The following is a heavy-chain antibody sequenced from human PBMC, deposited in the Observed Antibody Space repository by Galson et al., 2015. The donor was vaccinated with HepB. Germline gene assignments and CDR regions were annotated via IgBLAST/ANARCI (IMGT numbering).Heavy chain of an antibody. V-gene: IGHV3-23*01. Sequence: SLRLSCAASGFTFSSYAMSWVRQAPGKGLEWVSAISGSGGSTYYADSVKGRFTISRDNSKNTLYLQMNGLRAEDTAVYYCARVLSGWLRFKGLFDYWGQGTLVTVSS. D-gene: IGHD5-12*01. J-gene: IGHJ4*02. CDR1: GFTFSSYA. CDR3: ARVLSGWLRFKGLFDY. CDR2: ISGSGGST.